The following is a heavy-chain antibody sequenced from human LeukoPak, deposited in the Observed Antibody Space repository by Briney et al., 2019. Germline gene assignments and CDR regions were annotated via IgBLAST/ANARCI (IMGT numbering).Heavy chain of an antibody. CDR1: GFTFSNYF. J-gene: IGHJ4*02. V-gene: IGHV3-30*04. CDR3: ARTTGTTDY. CDR2: ITNNGSLK. D-gene: IGHD4-17*01. Sequence: PGRSLRLSCAASGFTFSNYFMHWVRQAPGKGLEWVAVITNNGSLKYYADSVKGRFTISRDNAKNSLYLQMNSLRDEDTAVYYCARTTGTTDYWGQGTLVTVSS.